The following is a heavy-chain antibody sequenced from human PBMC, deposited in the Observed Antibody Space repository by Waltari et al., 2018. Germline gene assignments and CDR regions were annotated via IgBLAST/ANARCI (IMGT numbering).Heavy chain of an antibody. Sequence: EVQLVESGGGLVQPGGSLRLSCAASGFTVSSNYMSWVRQAPGKGLEWVSVIYSGGRTYYADSVKGRFTISRHKSKNTLYLQMNSLRAEDTAVYYCARGRAVVTPGISWGQGTLVTVSS. CDR1: GFTVSSNY. D-gene: IGHD2-21*02. J-gene: IGHJ4*02. V-gene: IGHV3-53*04. CDR2: IYSGGRT. CDR3: ARGRAVVTPGIS.